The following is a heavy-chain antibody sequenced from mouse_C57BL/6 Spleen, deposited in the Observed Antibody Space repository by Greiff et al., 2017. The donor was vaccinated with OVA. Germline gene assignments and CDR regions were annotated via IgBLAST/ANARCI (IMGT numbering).Heavy chain of an antibody. CDR1: GFNIKDYY. CDR2: IDPEDGET. CDR3: ARDRVDY. V-gene: IGHV14-2*01. Sequence: EVQLQQSGAELVKPGASVKLSCTASGFNIKDYYMHWVKQRTEQGLEWIGRIDPEDGETKYAPKFPGKATITADTSSNTAYLQLSSLTSEDTAVYYCARDRVDYWGQGTTLTVSS. J-gene: IGHJ2*01. D-gene: IGHD3-3*01.